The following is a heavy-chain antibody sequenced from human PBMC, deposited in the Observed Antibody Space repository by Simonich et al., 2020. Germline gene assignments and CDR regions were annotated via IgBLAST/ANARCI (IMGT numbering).Heavy chain of an antibody. D-gene: IGHD3-10*01. J-gene: IGHJ4*02. CDR2: INPNSCGT. CDR1: GYTFTGYY. CDR3: ASASYGSGSYYDY. Sequence: QVQLVQSGAEVKKPGASVKVSCKASGYTFTGYYMHWVRQAPGQGLEGMGWINPNSCGTNDAQKFQGRGTMTRDTSISTAYMELSRLRSDDTAVYYCASASYGSGSYYDYWGQGTLVTVSS. V-gene: IGHV1-2*02.